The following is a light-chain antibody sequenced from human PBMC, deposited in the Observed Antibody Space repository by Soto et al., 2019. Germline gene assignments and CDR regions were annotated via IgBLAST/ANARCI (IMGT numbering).Light chain of an antibody. V-gene: IGKV3-20*01. CDR3: QQYRNLPLYI. CDR2: GAS. J-gene: IGKJ2*01. CDR1: QTVSSSY. Sequence: EAVLTQSPGTLSLSPGERATLSCRASQTVSSSYIAWYQQKPGQAPRLLIYGASNRATGIPDRFSGSGSGTDFTLTISRLEPEDFAVYYCQQYRNLPLYIFGQGTKLEIK.